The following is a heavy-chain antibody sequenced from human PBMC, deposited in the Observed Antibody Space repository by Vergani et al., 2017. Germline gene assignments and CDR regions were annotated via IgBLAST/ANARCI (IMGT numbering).Heavy chain of an antibody. Sequence: QVQLQESGPGLVKPSETLSLTCTVSGGSISSGYYWGWIRQPPGKGLEWIGSIYHSGSTYYNPSLKSRVTISVDTSKSQFSLKLSSVTAADTAVYYCARLIAANYFDYWGQGTLVTVSS. CDR3: ARLIAANYFDY. J-gene: IGHJ4*02. V-gene: IGHV4-38-2*02. D-gene: IGHD6-25*01. CDR2: IYHSGST. CDR1: GGSISSGYY.